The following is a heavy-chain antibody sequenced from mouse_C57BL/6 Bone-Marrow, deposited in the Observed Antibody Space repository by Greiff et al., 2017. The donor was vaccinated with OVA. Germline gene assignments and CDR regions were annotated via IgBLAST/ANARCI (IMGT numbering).Heavy chain of an antibody. J-gene: IGHJ1*03. V-gene: IGHV1-75*01. CDR1: GYTFTDCY. CDR3: ARFPDYYGSSLTEDFDV. D-gene: IGHD1-1*01. Sequence: VKLQESGPELVKPGASVKISCKASGYTFTDCYINWVKQRPGQGLEWIGWIFPGSGSTYYNEKFKGKATLTVDKSSSTAYMLLSSLTSEDSAVYFCARFPDYYGSSLTEDFDVWGTGTTVTVSS. CDR2: IFPGSGST.